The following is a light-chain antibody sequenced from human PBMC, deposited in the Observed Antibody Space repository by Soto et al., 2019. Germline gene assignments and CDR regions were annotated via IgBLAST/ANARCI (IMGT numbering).Light chain of an antibody. V-gene: IGKV1-12*01. J-gene: IGKJ5*01. CDR3: QQLESFPLT. Sequence: DIQMTQSPSSVSASVGDRVTITCRASLGINRWLAWYQQKPGRAPKLLIYAASSLQSGVPLRFSGSGSGTDFILTISSLQHEDVATYYGQQLESFPLTFGQGTRLEIK. CDR1: LGINRW. CDR2: AAS.